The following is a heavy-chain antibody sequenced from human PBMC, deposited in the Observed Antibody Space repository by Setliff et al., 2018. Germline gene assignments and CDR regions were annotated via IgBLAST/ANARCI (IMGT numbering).Heavy chain of an antibody. D-gene: IGHD3-10*01. Sequence: GASVKVSCKASGYSFIDYYIHWVRQAPGQGPEWMGRVNPKNGGILYSQKFEGRVSMTGDRTISTVYMDLRSLTFDDTAVYYCARPRSNYNRGAFSIWGQGTVVTVSS. V-gene: IGHV1-2*06. CDR1: GYSFIDYY. CDR2: VNPKNGGI. CDR3: ARPRSNYNRGAFSI. J-gene: IGHJ4*03.